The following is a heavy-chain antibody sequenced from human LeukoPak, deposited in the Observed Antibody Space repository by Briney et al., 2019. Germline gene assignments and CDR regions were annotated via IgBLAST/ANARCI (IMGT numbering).Heavy chain of an antibody. D-gene: IGHD3-9*01. CDR1: GFTFSTYT. V-gene: IGHV3-21*01. Sequence: GGSLRLSCAASGFTFSTYTMNWVRQAPGKGLEWVSSITSSSSYIYHADSVKGRFTISRDNAKNSLYLQMNSLRAEDTAVYYCARVEDYDILTGFDYWGQGTLVTVSS. CDR2: ITSSSSYI. J-gene: IGHJ4*02. CDR3: ARVEDYDILTGFDY.